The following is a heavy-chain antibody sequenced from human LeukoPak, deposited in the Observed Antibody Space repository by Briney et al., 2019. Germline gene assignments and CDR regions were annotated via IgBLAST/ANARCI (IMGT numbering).Heavy chain of an antibody. Sequence: ASVKVSCKASGYTFTSYDINWVRPATGQGLEWMGWMNPNSGNTGYAQKFQGRVTMTRNTSISTAYMELSSLRSEDTAVYYCARARPLRGYSYGYGYWGQGTLVTVSS. CDR2: MNPNSGNT. CDR3: ARARPLRGYSYGYGY. CDR1: GYTFTSYD. D-gene: IGHD5-18*01. J-gene: IGHJ4*02. V-gene: IGHV1-8*01.